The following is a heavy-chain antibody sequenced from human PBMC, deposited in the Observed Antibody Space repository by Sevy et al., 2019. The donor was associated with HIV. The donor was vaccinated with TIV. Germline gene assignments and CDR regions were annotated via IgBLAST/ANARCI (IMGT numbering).Heavy chain of an antibody. V-gene: IGHV3-23*01. Sequence: GGSLRLSCAASGFTFSSYAMSWVRQAPGKGLEWVSAISGSGGSTYYADSVKGRFTISRDNSKNTLYLQMKGLRAEDTAVYYCAKDPNPYSSSWYDDYWGQGTLVTVSS. CDR1: GFTFSSYA. CDR3: AKDPNPYSSSWYDDY. CDR2: ISGSGGST. D-gene: IGHD6-13*01. J-gene: IGHJ4*02.